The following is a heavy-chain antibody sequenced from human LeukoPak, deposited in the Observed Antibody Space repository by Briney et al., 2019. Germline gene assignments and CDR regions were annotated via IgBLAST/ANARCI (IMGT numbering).Heavy chain of an antibody. Sequence: PGGSLRLSCAASGFTLSKYWVHWVRQTSGKGLERVARINPEKTTINYADSVTGRFTISRDNAENTVYLEMNSLRAEDTAIYYCVRDKTGWDDYWGQGTLVTVSS. CDR1: GFTLSKYW. D-gene: IGHD7-27*01. J-gene: IGHJ4*02. CDR2: INPEKTTI. V-gene: IGHV3-74*01. CDR3: VRDKTGWDDY.